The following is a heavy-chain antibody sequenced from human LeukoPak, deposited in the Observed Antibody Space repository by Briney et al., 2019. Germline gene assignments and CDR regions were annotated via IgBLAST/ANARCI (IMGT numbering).Heavy chain of an antibody. CDR2: IYYSGST. CDR1: GGSISSSSYY. CDR3: ARHDPRSFSLFAFDI. V-gene: IGHV4-39*01. Sequence: PSETLSLTCTVSGGSISSSSYYWGWIRQPPGKGLEWIGSIYYSGSTYYNPSLKSRVTISVDTSKNQFSLKLSSVTAADTAVYYCARHDPRSFSLFAFDIWGQGTMVTVSS. D-gene: IGHD3-10*02. J-gene: IGHJ3*02.